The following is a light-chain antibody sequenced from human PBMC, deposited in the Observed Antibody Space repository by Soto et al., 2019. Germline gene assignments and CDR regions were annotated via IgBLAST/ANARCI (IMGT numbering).Light chain of an antibody. CDR1: QSVSSSY. J-gene: IGKJ1*01. V-gene: IGKV3-20*01. Sequence: EIVLTQSPGTLSLSPGDTATLSCRASQSVSSSYLAWYQQKPGQAPRLLIHVASIRATGIPDRFSGSGSGTDYTLTINRLEPEDFAVYYCQQYGSSPRTFGQGTKVENK. CDR3: QQYGSSPRT. CDR2: VAS.